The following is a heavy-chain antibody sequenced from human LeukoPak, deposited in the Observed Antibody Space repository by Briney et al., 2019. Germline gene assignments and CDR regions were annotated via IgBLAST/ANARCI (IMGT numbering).Heavy chain of an antibody. Sequence: SETLSLTCAIYGGSFSGYYWSWIRQPPGKGLEWIGEINHSGSTNYNPSLKSRVTISVDTSRSQFSLKLSSVTAADTAVYYCARGPSPHNWFDPWGQGTLVTVSS. CDR3: ARGPSPHNWFDP. CDR2: INHSGST. J-gene: IGHJ5*02. D-gene: IGHD6-6*01. CDR1: GGSFSGYY. V-gene: IGHV4-34*01.